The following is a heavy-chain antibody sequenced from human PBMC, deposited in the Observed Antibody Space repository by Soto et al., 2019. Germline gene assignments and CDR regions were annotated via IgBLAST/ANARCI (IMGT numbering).Heavy chain of an antibody. CDR3: ANKSGVGATWYFDF. D-gene: IGHD1-26*01. CDR2: LPEIGTNT. CDR1: GFTFSNYG. Sequence: GGYLKLSCAASGFTFSNYGMSWVRQAPGKGLEWVSALPEIGTNTYYADSVKGRFTISRDNSKNTLFLQINNLRAGDTAVYYCANKSGVGATWYFDFWGQGSLVTVSA. J-gene: IGHJ4*02. V-gene: IGHV3-23*01.